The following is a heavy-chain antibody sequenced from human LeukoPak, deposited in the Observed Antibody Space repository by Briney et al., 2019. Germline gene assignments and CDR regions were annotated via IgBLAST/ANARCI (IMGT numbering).Heavy chain of an antibody. CDR3: ARQDYYSNYFDY. J-gene: IGHJ4*02. D-gene: IGHD4-11*01. Sequence: SETLSLTCTVSGGSISSYYWSWIRQPPGKGLEWIGYIYYSGSTNYNPSLKSRVTISVDTSKNQFSLKLSSVTAADTAVYYCARQDYYSNYFDYWGQGTLVTVSS. V-gene: IGHV4-59*01. CDR2: IYYSGST. CDR1: GGSISSYY.